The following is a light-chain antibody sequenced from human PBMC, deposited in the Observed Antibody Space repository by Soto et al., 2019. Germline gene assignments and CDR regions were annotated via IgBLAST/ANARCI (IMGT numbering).Light chain of an antibody. V-gene: IGKV3-15*01. CDR1: QSVNIN. J-gene: IGKJ4*01. CDR3: QQYNAWPPLT. CDR2: GTS. Sequence: IVLTQSAAALSLTQGERATLSCRASQSVNINLAWYQQKPGQAPRLLIYGTSTRATGVPARFSGSGSGTEFTLTISNLQSEDFAVYYCQQYNAWPPLTFGGGTKVDIK.